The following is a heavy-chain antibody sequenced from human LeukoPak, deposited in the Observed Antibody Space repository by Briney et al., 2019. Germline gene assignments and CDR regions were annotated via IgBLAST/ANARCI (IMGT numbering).Heavy chain of an antibody. CDR3: AKGRVVAGSKSLTYHWFDP. CDR1: GYAFTGYY. J-gene: IGHJ5*02. CDR2: INPNSGGT. Sequence: ASVTVSCKASGYAFTGYYIHWVRQAPGQGLEWMGWINPNSGGTKYAQKFQGRVTMTRDTSITTAYMGLSRLRSDDTAVYYCAKGRVVAGSKSLTYHWFDPWGQGTLVTVSS. D-gene: IGHD6-19*01. V-gene: IGHV1-2*02.